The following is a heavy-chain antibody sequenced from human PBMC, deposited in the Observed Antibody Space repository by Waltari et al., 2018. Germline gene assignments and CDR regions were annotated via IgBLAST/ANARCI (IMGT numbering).Heavy chain of an antibody. V-gene: IGHV3-23*01. D-gene: IGHD6-19*01. CDR1: GFSFGRFG. CDR2: ISSVSDNT. Sequence: EVQLLESGGGLVQPGGSLRLSCTAPGFSFGRFGLSWVRQAPGKGLEWVSSISSVSDNTDYAESVKGRFTTSRDNSESILYLQMNSLRVEDTATYYCAIDQDYSSGWYEFDYWGQGTLVTVST. J-gene: IGHJ4*02. CDR3: AIDQDYSSGWYEFDY.